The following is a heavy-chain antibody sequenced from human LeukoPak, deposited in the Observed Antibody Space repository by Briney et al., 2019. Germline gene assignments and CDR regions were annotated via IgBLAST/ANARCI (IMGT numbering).Heavy chain of an antibody. CDR3: AIGSTASGRVY. CDR1: GFTFNYHG. Sequence: GGSLRLSCAASGFTFNYHGMNWVRQAPGKGLEWVSGISASGDTTRYADSVKGRFTISRDNSKNTLYLQMNSLRAEDTAIYYCAIGSTASGRVYWGQGTLVTVSS. D-gene: IGHD2-8*02. J-gene: IGHJ4*02. V-gene: IGHV3-23*01. CDR2: ISASGDTT.